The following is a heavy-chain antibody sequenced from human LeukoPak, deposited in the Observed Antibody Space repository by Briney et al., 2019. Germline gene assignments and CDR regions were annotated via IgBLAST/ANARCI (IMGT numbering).Heavy chain of an antibody. V-gene: IGHV3-23*01. CDR3: AKSLYGGCDY. CDR1: GFSFSTCA. J-gene: IGHJ4*02. Sequence: RGSLRLSCAASGFSFSTCAMSWVRQAPGKGLEWVSGVNGNGGSTSYADSVKGRFTIFRDNSKNTVYLQMNSLRVEDTAVYYCAKSLYGGCDYWGQGTVVTVSS. CDR2: VNGNGGST. D-gene: IGHD3-16*02.